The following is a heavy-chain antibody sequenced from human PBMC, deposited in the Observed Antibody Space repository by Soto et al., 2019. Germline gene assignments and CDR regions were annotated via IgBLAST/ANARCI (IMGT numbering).Heavy chain of an antibody. CDR2: IYYSGST. Sequence: SETLSLTCTVSGGSISSGGYYWSWIRQHPRKGLEWIGYIYYSGSTYYNPSLKSRVTISVDTSKNQFSLKLSSVTAADTAVYYCARDVAYGMDVWGQGTTVTVSS. D-gene: IGHD2-15*01. CDR1: GGSISSGGYY. CDR3: ARDVAYGMDV. V-gene: IGHV4-31*03. J-gene: IGHJ6*02.